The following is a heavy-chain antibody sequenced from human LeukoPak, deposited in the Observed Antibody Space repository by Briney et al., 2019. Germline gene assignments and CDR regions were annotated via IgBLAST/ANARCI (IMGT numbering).Heavy chain of an antibody. V-gene: IGHV3-33*06. CDR2: IWYDGSNK. CDR3: AKDVAANWKEGLDY. Sequence: GGSLRLSCAASGFTFSSYGIHWVRQAPGKGLEWVAVIWYDGSNKYYTDSVKGRFTISRDNSKNTLYLQMNGLRAEDTAVYYCAKDVAANWKEGLDYWGQGTLVTVSS. D-gene: IGHD1-1*01. J-gene: IGHJ4*02. CDR1: GFTFSSYG.